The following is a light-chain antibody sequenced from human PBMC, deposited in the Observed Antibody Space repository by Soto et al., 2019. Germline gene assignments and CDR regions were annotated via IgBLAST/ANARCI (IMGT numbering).Light chain of an antibody. CDR3: SSYTSSSTLYVV. CDR1: SSDVGGYNY. Sequence: QSALTQPASVSGSPGQSITISCTGTSSDVGGYNYVSWYQQHPGKAPKLMIYDVSNRPSGVSNLFSGSKSGNTASLTISGLQAEDEADYYCSSYTSSSTLYVVFGGGTKLTVL. J-gene: IGLJ2*01. V-gene: IGLV2-14*01. CDR2: DVS.